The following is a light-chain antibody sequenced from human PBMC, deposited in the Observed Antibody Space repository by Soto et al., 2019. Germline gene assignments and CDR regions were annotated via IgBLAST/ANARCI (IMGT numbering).Light chain of an antibody. CDR1: QSVSRN. V-gene: IGKV3-15*01. CDR3: QQYSNWPT. Sequence: ILMTQSPATLSVSPGERATLSCRASQSVSRNLAWYKQRPGQAPRLLISGASTRATGIAARLSGSGSGREFTLTISSMKSEDYALYYCQQYSNWPTFGQGTRLEIK. J-gene: IGKJ5*01. CDR2: GAS.